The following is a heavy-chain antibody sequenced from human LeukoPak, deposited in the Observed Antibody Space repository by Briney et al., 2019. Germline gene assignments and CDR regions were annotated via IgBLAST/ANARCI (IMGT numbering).Heavy chain of an antibody. V-gene: IGHV3-30-3*01. CDR2: ISYDGRNK. CDR3: AKEGSSWSQGPFDY. D-gene: IGHD6-13*01. CDR1: GFTFSSYA. Sequence: GGSLRLSCAASGFTFSSYAMHWVRQAPGKGLEWVAVISYDGRNKYYADSVKGRFTISRDNSKNTLYLQMNSLRAEDTAVYYCAKEGSSWSQGPFDYWGQGTLVTVSS. J-gene: IGHJ4*02.